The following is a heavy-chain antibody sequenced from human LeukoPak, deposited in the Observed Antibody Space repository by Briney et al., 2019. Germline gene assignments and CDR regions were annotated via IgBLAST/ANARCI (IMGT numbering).Heavy chain of an antibody. V-gene: IGHV3-33*01. Sequence: GRSLRLSCAASGFTFSSYGMHWVRQAPGKGLEWVAVIWYDGSNKYYADSVKGRFTTSRDNSKNTLYLQMNSLRAEDTAVYYCARDTGKQQLVPWFDPWGQGTLVTVSS. D-gene: IGHD6-13*01. CDR2: IWYDGSNK. CDR3: ARDTGKQQLVPWFDP. J-gene: IGHJ5*02. CDR1: GFTFSSYG.